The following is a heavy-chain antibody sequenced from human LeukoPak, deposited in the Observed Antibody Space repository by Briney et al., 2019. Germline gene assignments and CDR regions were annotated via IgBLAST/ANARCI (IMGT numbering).Heavy chain of an antibody. CDR2: IITSAGST. Sequence: ASVKVSCKASGYTFTSYYMHWVRQAPGQGLEWMGLIITSAGSTTYAQNFQGRVTLTRDTSTSAVYMEMSSLRSEDTAVYYCARVEGLTATVTDWGQGTLVTVSS. CDR3: ARVEGLTATVTD. CDR1: GYTFTSYY. J-gene: IGHJ4*02. V-gene: IGHV1-46*01. D-gene: IGHD5-18*01.